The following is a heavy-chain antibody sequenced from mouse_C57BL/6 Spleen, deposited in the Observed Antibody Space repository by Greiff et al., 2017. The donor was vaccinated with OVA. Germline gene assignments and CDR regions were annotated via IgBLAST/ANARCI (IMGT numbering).Heavy chain of an antibody. CDR1: GYTFTDYE. CDR2: IDPETGGT. D-gene: IGHD1-1*01. J-gene: IGHJ2*01. V-gene: IGHV1-15*01. Sequence: QVQLQQSGAELVRPGASVTLSCKASGYTFTDYEMHWVKQTPVHGLEWIGAIDPETGGTAYNQKFKGKAILTADKSSSTAYMELRSLTAEDSAVYYCTRGDYYGSNAYVDYWGQGTTLTVSS. CDR3: TRGDYYGSNAYVDY.